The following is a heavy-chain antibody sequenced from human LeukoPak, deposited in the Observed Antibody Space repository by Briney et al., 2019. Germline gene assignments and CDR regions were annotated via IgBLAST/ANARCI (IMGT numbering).Heavy chain of an antibody. CDR2: IYHSGST. CDR3: ARALGEVTTYYFDY. D-gene: IGHD4-17*01. Sequence: PSETLSLTCAVSGYSISSGYYWGWIRQPPGKGLEWIGSIYHSGSTYYNPSLKSRVTISADMSKNQFSLKLSSVTAADTAVYYCARALGEVTTYYFDYWGQGTLVTVSS. J-gene: IGHJ4*02. CDR1: GYSISSGYY. V-gene: IGHV4-38-2*01.